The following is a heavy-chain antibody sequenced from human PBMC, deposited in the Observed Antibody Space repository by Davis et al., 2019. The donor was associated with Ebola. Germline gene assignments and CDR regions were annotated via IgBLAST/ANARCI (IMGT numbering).Heavy chain of an antibody. CDR1: GYRFSTFY. CDR2: INPSGGTT. D-gene: IGHD3-22*01. CDR3: AMSDSSGDGFDI. V-gene: IGHV1-46*01. Sequence: ALVKVSCKASGYRFSTFYMHWVRQVPGQGLEWMGVINPSGGTTTFAQKFGGRVTMTGDTSTITVYMEMSSLSYEDTAIYYCAMSDSSGDGFDIWGQGTMVTVSS. J-gene: IGHJ3*02.